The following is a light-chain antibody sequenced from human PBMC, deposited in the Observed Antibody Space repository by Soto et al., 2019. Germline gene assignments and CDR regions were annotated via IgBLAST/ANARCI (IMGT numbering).Light chain of an antibody. CDR1: QSVSSV. J-gene: IGKJ1*01. V-gene: IGKV3-15*01. CDR2: GAS. Sequence: EIGLRMSPGAVSLSPGERATLSYRARQSVSSVSLAWYQQKPGQAPRLLIYGASTRATGIPARFSGSGSGTEFTLTISSLQSEDFAVYYCQQYNNWPPWTFGQGTKADIK. CDR3: QQYNNWPPWT.